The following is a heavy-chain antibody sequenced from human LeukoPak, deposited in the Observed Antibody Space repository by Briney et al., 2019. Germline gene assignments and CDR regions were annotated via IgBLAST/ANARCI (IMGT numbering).Heavy chain of an antibody. V-gene: IGHV3-23*01. CDR3: AKDQTRVGAVSSFDY. CDR2: NSGSGGST. Sequence: PGGSLRLSCAASGNTFSSYGMSWVRQAPGKGLEWVSANSGSGGSTYYADSVKGRFTISRDNSKNTLYLQMNSLRAEDTAVYYCAKDQTRVGAVSSFDYWGQGTLVTVSS. CDR1: GNTFSSYG. D-gene: IGHD1-26*01. J-gene: IGHJ4*02.